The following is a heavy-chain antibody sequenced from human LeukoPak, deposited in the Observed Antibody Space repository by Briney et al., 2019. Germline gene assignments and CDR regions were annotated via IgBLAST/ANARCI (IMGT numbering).Heavy chain of an antibody. CDR1: GGSFSGYY. CDR2: INHSGST. J-gene: IGHJ6*02. V-gene: IGHV4-34*01. Sequence: SETLSLTCAVYGGSFSGYYWSWIRQPPGKGLEWIGEINHSGSTNYNPSLKSRVTISVDTSKNQFSLKLSSVTAADTAVYYCARVILWFGDGDVWGQGTTVTVSS. CDR3: ARVILWFGDGDV. D-gene: IGHD3-10*01.